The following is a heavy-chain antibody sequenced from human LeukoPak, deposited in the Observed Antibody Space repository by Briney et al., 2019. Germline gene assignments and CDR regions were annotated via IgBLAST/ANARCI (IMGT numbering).Heavy chain of an antibody. CDR1: GGSISSSSYY. J-gene: IGHJ4*02. CDR3: ARLTIFGVARDY. Sequence: SETLSLTCTVSGGSISSSSYYWGWIRQPPGKGLEWIGSIYYSGSTYYNPSLKSRVTISVDTSKNQFCLKLSSVTAADTAVYYCARLTIFGVARDYWGQGTLVTVSS. V-gene: IGHV4-39*01. CDR2: IYYSGST. D-gene: IGHD3-3*01.